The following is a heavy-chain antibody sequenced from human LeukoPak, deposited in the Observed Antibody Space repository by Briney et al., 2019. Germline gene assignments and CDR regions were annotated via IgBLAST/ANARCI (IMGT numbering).Heavy chain of an antibody. Sequence: GGSLRLSCAASGFSVSSTYMSWVRQAPGKGLEWVSVIYSGGSTYYADSVKGRFTISRDNSKNTLYLQMNSLRAEDTAVYYCAKEGSTSRRPNWFDPWGQGTLVTVSS. CDR2: IYSGGST. J-gene: IGHJ5*02. D-gene: IGHD2-2*01. V-gene: IGHV3-53*01. CDR3: AKEGSTSRRPNWFDP. CDR1: GFSVSSTY.